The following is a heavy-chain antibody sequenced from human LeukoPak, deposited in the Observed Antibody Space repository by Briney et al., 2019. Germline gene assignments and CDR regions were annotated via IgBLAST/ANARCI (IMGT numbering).Heavy chain of an antibody. V-gene: IGHV3-23*01. D-gene: IGHD6-19*01. J-gene: IGHJ4*02. Sequence: PGGSLRLSCEASGLTFSSYLMTWVRQGPGKGLEWVADISGSGGPTNYADSVKGRFTISRDNSKNTLYLQMNSLRAEDTAVYYCVKARVPGGQWLASYWGQGTLVTVSS. CDR2: ISGSGGPT. CDR1: GLTFSSYL. CDR3: VKARVPGGQWLASY.